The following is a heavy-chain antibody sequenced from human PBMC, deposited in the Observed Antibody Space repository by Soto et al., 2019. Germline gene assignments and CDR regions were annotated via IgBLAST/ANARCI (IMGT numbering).Heavy chain of an antibody. Sequence: GASVKLSCKESGYTFTSNYMHWVRQAPGQGLEWMGIINPSGGSTSYAQKFQGRVTMTRDTSTSTVYMELSSLRSEDTAVYYCARGPPAAYGSGSYWVWFDPWGQGTLVTVSS. CDR2: INPSGGST. CDR3: ARGPPAAYGSGSYWVWFDP. D-gene: IGHD3-10*01. J-gene: IGHJ5*02. CDR1: GYTFTSNY. V-gene: IGHV1-46*01.